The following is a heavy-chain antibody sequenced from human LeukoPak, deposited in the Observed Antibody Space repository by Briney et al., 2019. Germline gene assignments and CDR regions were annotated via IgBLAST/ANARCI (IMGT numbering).Heavy chain of an antibody. CDR3: ARDRRDGYNFNSGGLGTPYYFDY. D-gene: IGHD5-24*01. V-gene: IGHV4-4*07. CDR2: IYTSGST. Sequence: SETLSLTCTVSGGSISSYYWSWIRQPAGKGLEWIGRIYTSGSTNYNPSLKSRVTMSVDTSKNQFSLKLSSVTAADTAVYYCARDRRDGYNFNSGGLGTPYYFDYWGQGTLVTVSS. CDR1: GGSISSYY. J-gene: IGHJ4*02.